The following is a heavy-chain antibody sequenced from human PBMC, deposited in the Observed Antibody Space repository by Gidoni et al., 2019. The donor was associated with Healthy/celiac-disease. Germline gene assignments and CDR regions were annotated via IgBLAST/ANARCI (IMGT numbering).Heavy chain of an antibody. D-gene: IGHD6-13*01. J-gene: IGHJ4*02. Sequence: EVQLVESGGGLVQPGRSLRVSCADSGFTVGEYAMHWVRQAPGKGLEWVSCSRLNSGSIGYADSVKCRFTISRSNAKNSLYLQMNRLRAEDTALYFWAKDITLFSSSWYGDFDYWCQGTLVTFSS. CDR3: AKDITLFSSSWYGDFDY. V-gene: IGHV3-9*01. CDR2: SRLNSGSI. CDR1: GFTVGEYA.